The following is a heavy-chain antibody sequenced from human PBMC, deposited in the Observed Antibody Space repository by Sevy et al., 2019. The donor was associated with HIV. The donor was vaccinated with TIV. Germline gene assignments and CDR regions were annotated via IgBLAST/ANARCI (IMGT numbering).Heavy chain of an antibody. V-gene: IGHV3-7*03. CDR1: GFSFTSYW. J-gene: IGHJ6*02. CDR2: INQVGTEK. Sequence: GGSLRLSCAASGFSFTSYWMSWVRQTPEKGLEWVANINQVGTEKNYVDSVKGRFTISRDNSKNTLYLQMNSLRAEDTAVYYCAKPMGVVVPAAHYYGMDVWGQGTTVTVSS. CDR3: AKPMGVVVPAAHYYGMDV. D-gene: IGHD2-2*01.